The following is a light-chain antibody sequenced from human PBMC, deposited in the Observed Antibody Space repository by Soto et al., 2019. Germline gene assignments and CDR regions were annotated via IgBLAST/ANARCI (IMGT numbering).Light chain of an antibody. CDR1: QGIGNA. CDR3: LQDINYPWT. Sequence: AIQITQSPSCLSSSVVDIVTISCRASQGIGNALGWYQQKPGKPPKVLIYGASNLQSGVPPRFSGSGSGTDFTLAISSLQPEDSATYYCLQDINYPWTFGQGTKVDIK. J-gene: IGKJ1*01. V-gene: IGKV1-6*01. CDR2: GAS.